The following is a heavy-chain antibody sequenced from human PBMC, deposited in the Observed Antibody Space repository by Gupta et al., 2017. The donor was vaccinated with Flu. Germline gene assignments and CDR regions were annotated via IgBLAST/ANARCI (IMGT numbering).Heavy chain of an antibody. Sequence: EVQLVESGGGLVQQGGSLRLSCEASGFRFSRYWMTWGRQAPGKGLECVASINPDGSETNYVDSVKGRFTISRDNAHNSLYLQMNSLRAEDTTRFYCARDLNWDSYWGHGTLVTVSS. D-gene: IGHD1-7*01. J-gene: IGHJ4*01. CDR1: GFRFSRYW. CDR2: INPDGSET. V-gene: IGHV3-7*01. CDR3: ARDLNWDSY.